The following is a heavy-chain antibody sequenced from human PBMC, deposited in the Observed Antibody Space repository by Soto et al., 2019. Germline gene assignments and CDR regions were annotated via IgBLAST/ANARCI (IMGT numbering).Heavy chain of an antibody. D-gene: IGHD2-2*01. CDR2: IKSKNDGGTT. V-gene: IGHV3-15*07. Sequence: EVQVVESGGGLVKPGGSLRLSCAASGFGFTNSWMNWVCQAPGKGLEWVGRIKSKNDGGTTDYAAPVQGRFTISRDDSKTTIYLQMNSLKTEDTAVYYCTSAGQYCTSTTCKAYWGQGTPVTVSS. CDR1: GFGFTNSW. J-gene: IGHJ4*02. CDR3: TSAGQYCTSTTCKAY.